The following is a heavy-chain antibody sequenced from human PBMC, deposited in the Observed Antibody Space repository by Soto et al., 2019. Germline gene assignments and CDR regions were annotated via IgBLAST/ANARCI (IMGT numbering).Heavy chain of an antibody. CDR1: GFAFSSAW. D-gene: IGHD3-22*01. CDR3: SYDSSRGDY. V-gene: IGHV3-15*01. J-gene: IGHJ4*02. Sequence: LRLSCAASGFAFSSAWMSWVRQAPGKGLEWVGRLKSEAAGGTTDYAAPVKGRFTISRDDSKNTLYLQMNSLKTDDTAVYYCSYDSSRGDYWGLGTLVTVSS. CDR2: LKSEAAGGTT.